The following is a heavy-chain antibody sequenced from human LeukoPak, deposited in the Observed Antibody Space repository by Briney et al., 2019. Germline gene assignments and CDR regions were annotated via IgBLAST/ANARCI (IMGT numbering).Heavy chain of an antibody. CDR2: IYYSGST. CDR3: ARTQHCSSTSYPHGLDS. D-gene: IGHD2-2*01. J-gene: IGHJ4*02. V-gene: IGHV4-59*01. CDR1: GGSISSYY. Sequence: SETLSLTCTVSGGSISSYYWSWIRQPPGKGLEWIGYIYYSGSTNYNPSLKSRVTISVDTSKNQFSLKLSSVTAADTAVYYCARTQHCSSTSYPHGLDSWGQGTLVTVSS.